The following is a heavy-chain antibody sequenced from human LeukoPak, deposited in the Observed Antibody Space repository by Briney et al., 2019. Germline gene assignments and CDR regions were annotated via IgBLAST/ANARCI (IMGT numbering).Heavy chain of an antibody. CDR3: VRDPNHYYDSSGYYGDC. V-gene: IGHV7-4-1*02. CDR2: INTNTGNP. CDR1: GYTFTNYA. D-gene: IGHD3-22*01. Sequence: ASVTVSCTASGYTFTNYAMNWVRQAPGQGLEWMGWINTNTGNPTYAQGFTGRFVFSLDTSVSTAYLQISSLKAEDTAVYYCVRDPNHYYDSSGYYGDCWGQGTLVTVSS. J-gene: IGHJ4*02.